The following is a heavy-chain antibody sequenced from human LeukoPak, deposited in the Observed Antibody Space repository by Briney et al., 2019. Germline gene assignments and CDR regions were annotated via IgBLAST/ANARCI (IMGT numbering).Heavy chain of an antibody. D-gene: IGHD2-21*02. CDR2: INSDGSST. CDR1: GFTFSSYR. Sequence: GGSLRLSCAAFGFTFSSYRMHWVRHAPGKGLVWVSRINSDGSSTSYADSVKGRFTISRDNAKNTLYLQMNSLRAEDTAVYYCARIPGVTDDYWGQGTLVTVSS. J-gene: IGHJ4*02. V-gene: IGHV3-74*01. CDR3: ARIPGVTDDY.